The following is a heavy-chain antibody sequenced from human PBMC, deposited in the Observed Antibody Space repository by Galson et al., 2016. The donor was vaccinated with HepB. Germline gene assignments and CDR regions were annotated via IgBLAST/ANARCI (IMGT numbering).Heavy chain of an antibody. CDR2: IHGGVTT. Sequence: SLRLSCAASGFTVSYNFMSWVRQAPGKGLEWVSVIHGGVTTSYYADSVEGRFTISRDTSKNTLYLQMSSLRAEDTAVYYCARPHSNAYRNAFDIWGQGTMVTVSS. D-gene: IGHD3-16*01. CDR1: GFTVSYNF. V-gene: IGHV3-66*02. J-gene: IGHJ3*02. CDR3: ARPHSNAYRNAFDI.